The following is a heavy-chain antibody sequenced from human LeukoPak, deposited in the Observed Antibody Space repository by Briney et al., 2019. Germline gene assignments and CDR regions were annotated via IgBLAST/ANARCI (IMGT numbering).Heavy chain of an antibody. Sequence: GGSLRLSCAASGFTFSSYAMHWVRQAPGKGLEWVAVISYDGSNKYYADSVKGRFTISRVNSKNTLYLQMNSLRAEDTAVDYCAREKGLGWYDYDYWGQGTLVTVSS. CDR1: GFTFSSYA. D-gene: IGHD6-19*01. J-gene: IGHJ4*02. CDR2: ISYDGSNK. CDR3: AREKGLGWYDYDY. V-gene: IGHV3-30-3*01.